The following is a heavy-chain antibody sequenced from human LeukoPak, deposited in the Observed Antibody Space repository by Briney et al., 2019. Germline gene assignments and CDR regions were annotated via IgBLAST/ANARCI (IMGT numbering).Heavy chain of an antibody. CDR1: GFTFSSYS. V-gene: IGHV3-21*01. Sequence: GGSLRLSCAASGFTFSSYSMNWVRQAPGKGLEWVSSISSSSSYIYYADSVKGRFTISRDNAKNSLYLQMNSLRAEDTAVYYCARDQQYDFWSGYYTGYFDYWGQGTLDTVSS. CDR2: ISSSSSYI. D-gene: IGHD3-3*01. CDR3: ARDQQYDFWSGYYTGYFDY. J-gene: IGHJ4*02.